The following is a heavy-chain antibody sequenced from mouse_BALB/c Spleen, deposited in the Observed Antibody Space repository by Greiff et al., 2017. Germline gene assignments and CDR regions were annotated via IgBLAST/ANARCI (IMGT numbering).Heavy chain of an antibody. J-gene: IGHJ3*01. CDR1: GYTFTSYV. CDR2: INPYNDGT. V-gene: IGHV1-14*01. Sequence: EVKLMESGPELVKPGASVKMSCKASGYTFTSYVMHWVKQKPGQGLEWIGYINPYNDGTKYNEKFKGKATLTSDKSSSTAYMELSSLTSEDSAVYYCAREDYGYEWAYWGQGTLVTVSA. CDR3: AREDYGYEWAY. D-gene: IGHD2-2*01.